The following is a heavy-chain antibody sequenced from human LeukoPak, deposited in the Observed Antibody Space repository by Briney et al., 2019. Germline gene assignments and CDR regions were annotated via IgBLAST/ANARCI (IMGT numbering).Heavy chain of an antibody. CDR3: ARDSLTRGIAVAGTDYMDV. J-gene: IGHJ6*03. D-gene: IGHD6-19*01. Sequence: SETLSLTYTVSGYSISCGYYWGWIRQPQGKGLVWIGSIDHSGSTYYNPSLKSRVTISVDTSKNQFFLKLSSVTAADTDVYYCARDSLTRGIAVAGTDYMDVWGKGTTVTVSS. CDR1: GYSISCGYY. V-gene: IGHV4-38-2*02. CDR2: IDHSGST.